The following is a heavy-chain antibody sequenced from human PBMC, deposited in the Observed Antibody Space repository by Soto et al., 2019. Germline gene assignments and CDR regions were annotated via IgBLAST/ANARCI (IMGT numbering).Heavy chain of an antibody. CDR1: GGSISSSSYY. CDR2: INHSGST. CDR3: ARSSTPGDFDY. J-gene: IGHJ4*02. V-gene: IGHV4-39*07. Sequence: SETLSLTCTVSGGSISSSSYYWGWIRQPPGKGLEWIGEINHSGSTNYNPSLKSRVTISVDTSKNQFSLKLSSVTAADTAVYYCARSSTPGDFDYWGQGTLVTVSS.